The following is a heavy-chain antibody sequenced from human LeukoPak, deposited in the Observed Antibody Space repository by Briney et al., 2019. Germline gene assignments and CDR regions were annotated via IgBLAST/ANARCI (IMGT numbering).Heavy chain of an antibody. CDR2: ISGSGGSI. CDR3: VRGWQQLGS. V-gene: IGHV3-23*01. J-gene: IGHJ5*02. D-gene: IGHD1-1*01. Sequence: GGSLRLSCAASGFTFSNYAVSWARQAPGKGLAWVSAISGSGGSIYYADSVKGRFSISRDNSKNTLYLQMNSLTAEDTAVYYCVRGWQQLGSWGRGTLVTVSS. CDR1: GFTFSNYA.